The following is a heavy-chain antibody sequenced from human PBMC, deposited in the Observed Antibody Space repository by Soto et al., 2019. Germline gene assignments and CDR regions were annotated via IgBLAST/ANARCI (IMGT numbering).Heavy chain of an antibody. D-gene: IGHD3-3*01. CDR1: GFTFSSYA. Sequence: EVQLLESGGGLVQPGGSLRLSCVASGFTFSSYAMSWVRQAPGKGLEWVSAISGSGGSTYYADSVKGRFTISRDNSKNTLYLQMNSLRAEDTAVYYCAKDRADYDFWSGYYTIGTYFDYWGQGTLVTVSS. CDR2: ISGSGGST. J-gene: IGHJ4*02. V-gene: IGHV3-23*01. CDR3: AKDRADYDFWSGYYTIGTYFDY.